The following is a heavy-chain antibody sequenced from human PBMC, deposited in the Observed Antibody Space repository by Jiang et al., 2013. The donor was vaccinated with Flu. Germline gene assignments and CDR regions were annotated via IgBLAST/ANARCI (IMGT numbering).Heavy chain of an antibody. CDR3: ARGIRWILEGYYYYYMDV. D-gene: IGHD5-12*01. V-gene: IGHV1-46*01. CDR2: INPSGGST. Sequence: GAEVKKPGASVKVSCKASGYTFTSYYMHWVRQAPGQGLEWMGIINPSGGSTSYAQKFQGRVTMTRDTSTSTVYMELSSLRSEDTAVYYCARGIRWILEGYYYYYMDVWGKGTTVTVSS. J-gene: IGHJ6*03. CDR1: GYTFTSYY.